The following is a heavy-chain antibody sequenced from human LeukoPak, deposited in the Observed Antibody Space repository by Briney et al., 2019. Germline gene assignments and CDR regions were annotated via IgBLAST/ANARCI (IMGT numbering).Heavy chain of an antibody. Sequence: GGSLRLSCAASGLTSSAYGMHWVRQAPGKGLEWVAIIWYDGGNKYYADSVKGRFTISRDNSKNTLFLQMNSLRVEDTAVYYCAKDGPEIVNAYYYYMDVWGKGTTVTVSS. V-gene: IGHV3-33*06. J-gene: IGHJ6*03. CDR3: AKDGPEIVNAYYYYMDV. CDR2: IWYDGGNK. D-gene: IGHD5-24*01. CDR1: GLTSSAYG.